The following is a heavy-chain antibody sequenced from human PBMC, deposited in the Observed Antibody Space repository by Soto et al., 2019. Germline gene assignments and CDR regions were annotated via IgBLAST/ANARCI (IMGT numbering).Heavy chain of an antibody. CDR3: AKTYDFWSGYHDY. V-gene: IGHV3-23*01. D-gene: IGHD3-3*01. Sequence: GGSLILSCAASGFTVSSNYMSWVRQAPGKGLEWVSAISGSGGSTYYADSVKGRFTISRDNSKNTLYLQMNSLRAEDTAVYYCAKTYDFWSGYHDYWGQGTLVTVSS. CDR2: ISGSGGST. J-gene: IGHJ4*02. CDR1: GFTVSSNY.